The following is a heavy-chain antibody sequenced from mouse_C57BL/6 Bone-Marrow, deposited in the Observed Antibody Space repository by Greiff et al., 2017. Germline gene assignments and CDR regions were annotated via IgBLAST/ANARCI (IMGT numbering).Heavy chain of an antibody. CDR2: IYPGDGDT. D-gene: IGHD1-1*01. J-gene: IGHJ1*03. CDR3: ARFYYYGSSTSGVPYWYFDV. Sequence: VKLQESGPELVKPGASVKISCKASGYAFSSSWMNWVKQRPGKGLEWIGRIYPGDGDTNYNGKFKGKATLTADKSSSTAYMQLSSLTSEDSAVYFCARFYYYGSSTSGVPYWYFDVWGTGTTVTVSS. V-gene: IGHV1-82*01. CDR1: GYAFSSSW.